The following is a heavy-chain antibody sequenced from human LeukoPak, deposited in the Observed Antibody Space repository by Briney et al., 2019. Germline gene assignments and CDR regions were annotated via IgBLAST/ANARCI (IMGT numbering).Heavy chain of an antibody. CDR1: GFTFSSYE. V-gene: IGHV3-23*01. CDR2: ISESGGST. CDR3: AKGITGTGSYSVADH. J-gene: IGHJ4*02. D-gene: IGHD1-26*01. Sequence: GGSLRLSCAASGFTFSSYEMNWVRQAQGKGLEWVSAISESGGSTFYADSVKGRFTISRDNSKNTLYLQMNSLRAEDTAVYYCAKGITGTGSYSVADHWGQGILVTVSS.